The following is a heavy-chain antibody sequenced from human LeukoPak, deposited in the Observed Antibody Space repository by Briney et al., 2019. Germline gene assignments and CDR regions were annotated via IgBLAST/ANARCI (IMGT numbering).Heavy chain of an antibody. CDR1: GFTFSSYA. D-gene: IGHD2-2*01. CDR2: ISGSGGST. Sequence: GGCLRLSCAASGFTFSSYAMSWVRQAPGRGLEWVSAISGSGGSTYYADSVKGRFTISRDNSKNTLYLQMNSLRAEDTPVYFCAKRDFYCSSTSCLYYFDYWGHGTLVTVSS. J-gene: IGHJ4*01. CDR3: AKRDFYCSSTSCLYYFDY. V-gene: IGHV3-23*01.